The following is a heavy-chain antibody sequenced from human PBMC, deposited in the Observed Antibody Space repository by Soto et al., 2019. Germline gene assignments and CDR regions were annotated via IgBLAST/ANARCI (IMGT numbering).Heavy chain of an antibody. CDR2: MNPNSGNT. CDR1: GYTFTSYD. D-gene: IGHD3-16*02. CDR3: ASSDMITFGGVIVSGQFDY. Sequence: GASVKVSCKASGYTFTSYDINWVRQATGQGLEWMGWMNPNSGNTGYAQKFQGRVTMTRNTSISTAYMELSSLRSEDTAVYYCASSDMITFGGVIVSGQFDYWGQGTLVTSPQ. J-gene: IGHJ4*02. V-gene: IGHV1-8*01.